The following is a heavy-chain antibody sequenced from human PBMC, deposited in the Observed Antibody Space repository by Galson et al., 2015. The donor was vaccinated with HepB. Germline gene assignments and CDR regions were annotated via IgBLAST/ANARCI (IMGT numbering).Heavy chain of an antibody. D-gene: IGHD3-10*01. CDR3: ARVASDYGSGSYKAPPDC. V-gene: IGHV3-20*04. J-gene: IGHJ4*02. Sequence: SLRLSCAASGFTFDDYGMNWVRQAPGKGLEWVSGINKNGATRGYADSVKGRFTISRDNAKNSLYLQMNSLTAGDTALYYCARVASDYGSGSYKAPPDCWGQGTLVTVSS. CDR2: INKNGATR. CDR1: GFTFDDYG.